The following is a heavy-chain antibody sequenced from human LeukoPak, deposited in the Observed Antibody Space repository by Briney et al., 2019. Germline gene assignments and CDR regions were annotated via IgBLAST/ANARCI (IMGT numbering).Heavy chain of an antibody. CDR3: ARETAHYYDSSGYENWFDP. J-gene: IGHJ5*02. CDR2: INPNSGGT. D-gene: IGHD3-22*01. Sequence: APVKVSCKASGYTFTGYYMHWVRQAPGQGLEWMGWINPNSGGTNYAQKFQGRVTMTRDTSISTAYMELSRLRSDDTAVYYCARETAHYYDSSGYENWFDPWGQGTLVTVSS. CDR1: GYTFTGYY. V-gene: IGHV1-2*02.